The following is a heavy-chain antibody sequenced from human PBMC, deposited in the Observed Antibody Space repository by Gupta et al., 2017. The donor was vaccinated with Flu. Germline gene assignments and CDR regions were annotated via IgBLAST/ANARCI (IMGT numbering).Heavy chain of an antibody. CDR1: GFTFSSSG. CDR3: ARGLRGLVTSYYFDY. D-gene: IGHD3/OR15-3a*01. V-gene: IGHV3-33*01. CDR2: IWYDGSNK. J-gene: IGHJ4*02. Sequence: QVQLVESGGGVVQPGRSLRLSCAASGFTFSSSGMHWVRQAPGKGLEWVAVIWYDGSNKYYADSVKGRFTISRDNSKNTLYLQMNSLRAEDTAVYYCARGLRGLVTSYYFDYWGQGTLVTVSS.